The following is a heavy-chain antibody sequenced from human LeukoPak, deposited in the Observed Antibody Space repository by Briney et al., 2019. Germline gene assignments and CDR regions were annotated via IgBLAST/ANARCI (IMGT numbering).Heavy chain of an antibody. Sequence: SETLSLTCTVSGGSIFSYYWGWIRQPPGKGLEWIGSIYHSGSTDYNPSLKSRVTISVDTSKNQFSLKLRSVTAADTAVYYCARDQAYCGGDCYFDFWGQGTLVTVSS. V-gene: IGHV4-38-2*02. J-gene: IGHJ4*02. CDR3: ARDQAYCGGDCYFDF. CDR2: IYHSGST. CDR1: GGSIFSYY. D-gene: IGHD2-21*02.